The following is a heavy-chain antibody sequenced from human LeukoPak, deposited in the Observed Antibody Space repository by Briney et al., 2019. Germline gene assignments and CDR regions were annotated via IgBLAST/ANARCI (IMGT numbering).Heavy chain of an antibody. CDR2: INPNTGHT. D-gene: IGHD2-15*01. CDR1: GYTFTDYY. J-gene: IGHJ5*02. V-gene: IGHV1-2*02. CDR3: ARAGYCSGGSCRNWIDP. Sequence: ASVTVSCKASGYTFTDYYMHWVRQAPGQGLEWMGWINPNTGHTNYPQKFQGRVTMTRDTSITTAYMELSRLSSDDTALYYCARAGYCSGGSCRNWIDPWGQGTLVTVSS.